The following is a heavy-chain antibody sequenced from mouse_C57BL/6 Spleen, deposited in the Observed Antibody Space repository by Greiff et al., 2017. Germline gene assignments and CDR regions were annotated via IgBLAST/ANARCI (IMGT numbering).Heavy chain of an antibody. Sequence: QVQLQQSGAELVKPGASVKISCKASGYAFSSYWMNWVKQRPGQGLEWIGQIYPGDGDTNYNGKFKGKATLTADKSSSTAYMQLSSLTSEDSAVYFCARQGAAQAPYAMDYWGQGTSVTVSS. J-gene: IGHJ4*01. V-gene: IGHV1-80*01. CDR2: IYPGDGDT. CDR3: ARQGAAQAPYAMDY. CDR1: GYAFSSYW. D-gene: IGHD3-2*02.